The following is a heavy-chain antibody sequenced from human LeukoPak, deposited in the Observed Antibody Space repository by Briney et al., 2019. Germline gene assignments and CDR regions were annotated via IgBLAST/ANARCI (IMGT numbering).Heavy chain of an antibody. J-gene: IGHJ3*02. V-gene: IGHV3-7*01. D-gene: IGHD3-10*01. Sequence: PGGSLRLSCAASGFTFSSYWMSWVRQAPGKGLEWESYIKKDGSKKSYAASVKGRFTISRDNARNSLSLQLISLRGEDTAVYYCAGDTVPFGAFDIWGQGTMVTVSS. CDR3: AGDTVPFGAFDI. CDR2: IKKDGSKK. CDR1: GFTFSSYW.